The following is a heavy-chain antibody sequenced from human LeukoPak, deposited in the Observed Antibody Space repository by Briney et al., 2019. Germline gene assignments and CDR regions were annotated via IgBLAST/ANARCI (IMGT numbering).Heavy chain of an antibody. V-gene: IGHV3-23*01. J-gene: IGHJ4*02. D-gene: IGHD6-19*01. CDR1: GFTFGSYA. CDR3: VKAEFAEQWLAPFDN. CDR2: ISSSGGRP. Sequence: GGSLRLSCAASGFTFGSYAMYWVRQAPGKGLEWVSGISSSGGRPYYADSVKGRFTISRVNPKNSLYLQMNSLRADDTAVYYCVKAEFAEQWLAPFDNWGQGTLVTVSS.